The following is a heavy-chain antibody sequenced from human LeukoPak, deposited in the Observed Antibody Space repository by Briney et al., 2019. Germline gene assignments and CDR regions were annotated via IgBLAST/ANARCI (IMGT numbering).Heavy chain of an antibody. J-gene: IGHJ4*02. V-gene: IGHV3-74*01. CDR3: AKGGYYERPWYFDY. CDR1: GFTFSRYW. Sequence: GGSLRLSCAASGFTFSRYWMHWVRQGPGKGLVWVSRINEDGRTTDYADSVKGRFTISRDNSKNTLYLQMDSLRAEDTAVYYCAKGGYYERPWYFDYWGQGTLVTVSS. CDR2: INEDGRTT. D-gene: IGHD3-22*01.